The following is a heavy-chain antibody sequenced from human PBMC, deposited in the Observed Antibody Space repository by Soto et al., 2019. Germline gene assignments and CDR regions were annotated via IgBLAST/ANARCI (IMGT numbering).Heavy chain of an antibody. CDR3: AREVADDFWSGYYP. D-gene: IGHD3-3*01. CDR2: ISSSSSYI. Sequence: PGGSLRLSCAASGFTFSSYSMNWVRQAPGKGLEWVSSISSSSSYIYYADSVKGRFTISRDNAKNSLYLQMNSLRAEDTAVYYCAREVADDFWSGYYPWGQGTLVTVSS. V-gene: IGHV3-21*01. J-gene: IGHJ5*02. CDR1: GFTFSSYS.